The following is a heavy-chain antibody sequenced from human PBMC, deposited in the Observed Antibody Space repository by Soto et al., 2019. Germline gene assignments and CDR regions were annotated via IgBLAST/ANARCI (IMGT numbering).Heavy chain of an antibody. Sequence: EVQLLESGGTLVQPGESLRLSCAASGFTFSTYAMSWVRQAPGKGLEWISSISGTGGSTHYADSVKGRFTISKDDSKSTLNLQMNSLRAEDTAVYYCAKYHSHLDRPDYFDYWGQGTLVTVSS. CDR3: AKYHSHLDRPDYFDY. D-gene: IGHD1-1*01. V-gene: IGHV3-23*01. CDR2: ISGTGGST. J-gene: IGHJ4*02. CDR1: GFTFSTYA.